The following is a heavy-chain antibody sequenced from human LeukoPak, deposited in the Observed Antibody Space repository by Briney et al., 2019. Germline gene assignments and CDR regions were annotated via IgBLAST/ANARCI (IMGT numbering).Heavy chain of an antibody. CDR1: GFTFSNHN. CDR3: ANAGFAY. CDR2: ISSSSSTI. Sequence: PGGSLRLSCAASGFTFSNHNMNWFRQAPGKGLEWISYISSSSSTINYADSVKGRFTISRDNAKNSVYLQMNSLRAEDTAVYYCANAGFAYWGQGTLVTVSS. J-gene: IGHJ4*02. V-gene: IGHV3-48*01.